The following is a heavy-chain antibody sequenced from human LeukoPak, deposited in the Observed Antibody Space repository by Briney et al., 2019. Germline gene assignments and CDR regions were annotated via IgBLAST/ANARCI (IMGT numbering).Heavy chain of an antibody. CDR2: MNPNSGNT. Sequence: GASVKVSCKASGYTFINYDINWVRQATGQGLEWMGWMNPNSGNTGYAQKFQGRVTITRSTSISTAYMELSSLRSEDTAVYYCARAVPDFWSGYYNYYYYYMDVWGKGTTVTVSS. CDR3: ARAVPDFWSGYYNYYYYYMDV. CDR1: GYTFINYD. D-gene: IGHD3-3*01. J-gene: IGHJ6*03. V-gene: IGHV1-8*03.